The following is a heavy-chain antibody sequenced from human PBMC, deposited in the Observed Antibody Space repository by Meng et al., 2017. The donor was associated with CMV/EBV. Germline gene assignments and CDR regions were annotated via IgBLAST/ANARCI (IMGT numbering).Heavy chain of an antibody. V-gene: IGHV3-7*01. D-gene: IGHD1-1*01. CDR2: IKQDGSEK. CDR3: ARDGNNWTLFRYYYYGMDV. Sequence: GESLKISCAASGFTFSSDWMSWVRQAPGKGLEWVANIKQDGSEKYYVDAVKGRFTISRDNAKNSLYLQMNSLRAEDTAVYYCARDGNNWTLFRYYYYGMDVWGQGTTVTVSS. CDR1: GFTFSSDW. J-gene: IGHJ6*02.